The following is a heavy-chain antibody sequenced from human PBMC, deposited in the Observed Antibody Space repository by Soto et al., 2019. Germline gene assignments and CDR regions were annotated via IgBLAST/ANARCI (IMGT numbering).Heavy chain of an antibody. CDR1: GFTFSSYA. J-gene: IGHJ4*02. D-gene: IGHD3-22*01. V-gene: IGHV3-23*01. CDR2: ISGSGGST. Sequence: GGSLRLSCAASGFTFSSYAMSWVRQAPGKGLEWVSAISGSGGSTYYADSVKGRFTISRDNSKNTLYLQMNSLRAEDTAVYYCAKGSVGGPYYYDSSGQPYDYWGQGTLVTVSS. CDR3: AKGSVGGPYYYDSSGQPYDY.